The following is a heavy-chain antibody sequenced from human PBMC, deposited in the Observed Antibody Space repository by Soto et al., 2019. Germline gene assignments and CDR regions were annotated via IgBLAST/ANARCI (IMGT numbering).Heavy chain of an antibody. CDR3: ARSNTGVSYEVDY. CDR1: VGSISSGGYY. J-gene: IGHJ4*02. CDR2: IYYSGST. V-gene: IGHV4-31*01. Sequence: QVQLQESGPGLVKPSQTLSLTCTVSVGSISSGGYYWSWIRQHPGKGLEWIGYIYYSGSTYYNPSLKSXXXXXXXXXXXXXXXXXXXXXXXDTAVYYCARSNTGVSYEVDYWGQGTLVTVSS. D-gene: IGHD1-26*01.